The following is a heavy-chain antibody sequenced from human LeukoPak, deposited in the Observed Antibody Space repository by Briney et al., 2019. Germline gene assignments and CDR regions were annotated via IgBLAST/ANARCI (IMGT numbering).Heavy chain of an antibody. CDR2: IISSGSPI. Sequence: GGSLRLSCGGSGFTFSNYEMTWVRQAPGKGLEWVSYIISSGSPIYYAESVKGSFTFSRDNARKSTYLQMNNLRAEATAVYYCVRRDVFDTSGYFYYWGQGTQVTVSS. CDR3: VRRDVFDTSGYFYY. D-gene: IGHD3-3*01. V-gene: IGHV3-48*03. CDR1: GFTFSNYE. J-gene: IGHJ4*02.